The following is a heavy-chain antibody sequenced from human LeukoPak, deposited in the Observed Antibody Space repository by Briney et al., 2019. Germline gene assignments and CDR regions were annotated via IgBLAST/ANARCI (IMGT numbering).Heavy chain of an antibody. D-gene: IGHD6-13*01. CDR2: IYPGDSDT. V-gene: IGHV5-51*01. CDR1: GYSFTSYW. CDR3: ARQFIAAADTEADFDY. J-gene: IGHJ4*02. Sequence: GESLKISCKGSGYSFTSYWIGWVRQMPGKGLEWMGIIYPGDSDTRYSPSFQGQVTISADKSISTAYLQWSSLKASDTAMYYCARQFIAAADTEADFDYWGQGTLVTVSS.